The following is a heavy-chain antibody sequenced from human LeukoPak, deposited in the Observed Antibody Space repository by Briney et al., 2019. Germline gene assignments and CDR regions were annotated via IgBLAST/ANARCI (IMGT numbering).Heavy chain of an antibody. CDR1: GGSISSGSYY. CDR2: IYTSGST. Sequence: SETLSLTCTVSGGSISSGSYYWSWIRQPAGKGLEWIGRIYTSGSTNYNPSLKSRVTMSVDTSKNQFSLKLSSVTAADTAVYFCAREVAGTPWIDYWGQGTLVTVSS. CDR3: AREVAGTPWIDY. D-gene: IGHD6-19*01. V-gene: IGHV4-61*02. J-gene: IGHJ4*02.